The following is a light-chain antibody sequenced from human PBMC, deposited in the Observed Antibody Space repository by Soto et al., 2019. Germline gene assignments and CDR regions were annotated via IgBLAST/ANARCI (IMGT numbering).Light chain of an antibody. CDR3: QSYDSSLSGYV. V-gene: IGLV1-40*01. CDR2: GNS. Sequence: QAVLTQPPSVSGAPGQRVTISCTGSSSNIGAGYDAHWYQLLPGTAPKLLIYGNSNRPSGVPHRFSGSKSGTSASLAITWLQAEDEADYYCQSYDSSLSGYVFGAGTKLTVL. J-gene: IGLJ1*01. CDR1: SSNIGAGYD.